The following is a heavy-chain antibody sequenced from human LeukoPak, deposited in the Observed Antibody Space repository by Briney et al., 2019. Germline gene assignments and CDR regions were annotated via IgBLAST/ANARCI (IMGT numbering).Heavy chain of an antibody. V-gene: IGHV4-39*01. CDR1: GGSISSSSSY. D-gene: IGHD2/OR15-2a*01. J-gene: IGHJ3*02. CDR2: IYYSGNT. Sequence: SETLSLTCTVSGGSISSSSSYWGWIRQPPGKGLEWIGSIYYSGNTYYNPSLRSQVTISVDTSKNQFSLKLSSVTAADTALYYCTRLLRSIDAFDIWGQGTMVTVSS. CDR3: TRLLRSIDAFDI.